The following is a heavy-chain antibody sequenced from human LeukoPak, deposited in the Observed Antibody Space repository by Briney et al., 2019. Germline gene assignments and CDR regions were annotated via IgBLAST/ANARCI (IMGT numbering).Heavy chain of an antibody. J-gene: IGHJ4*02. CDR2: ISDDGSNK. CDR3: AKDMGSGSYYNGGGDY. V-gene: IGHV3-30*18. CDR1: GFTFRSYG. D-gene: IGHD3-10*01. Sequence: GESLRLSCAASGFTFRSYGMNWVRQAPGKGLEWVAVISDDGSNKYYADSVKGRFTISRDNSKNTLYLQMNSLRAEDTAVYFCAKDMGSGSYYNGGGDYWGQGTLVTVSS.